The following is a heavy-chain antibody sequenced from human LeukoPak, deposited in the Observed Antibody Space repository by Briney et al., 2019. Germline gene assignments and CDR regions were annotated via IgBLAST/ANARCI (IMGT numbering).Heavy chain of an antibody. CDR3: ATVTSFFDY. J-gene: IGHJ4*02. V-gene: IGHV4-34*01. CDR2: IYYSGST. D-gene: IGHD4-17*01. CDR1: GGSFSGYY. Sequence: SETLSLTCAVYGGSFSGYYWSWIRQPPGKGLEWIGSIYYSGSTYYNPSLKSRVTISVDTSKNQFSLKLSSVTAADTAVYYCATVTSFFDYWGQGTLVTVSS.